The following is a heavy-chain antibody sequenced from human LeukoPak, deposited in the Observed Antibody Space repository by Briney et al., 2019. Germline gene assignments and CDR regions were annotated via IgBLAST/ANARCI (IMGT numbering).Heavy chain of an antibody. CDR2: IKQDGSEK. Sequence: PSETLSLTCTVSGGSISSSSYYWGWVRQAPGKGLEWVANIKQDGSEKYYVDSVKGRFTISRDNAKNSLYLQMNSLRAEDTAVYYCARDLGQWVKVNYFDYWGQGTLVTVSS. D-gene: IGHD6-19*01. CDR1: GGSISSSSYY. V-gene: IGHV3-7*01. CDR3: ARDLGQWVKVNYFDY. J-gene: IGHJ4*02.